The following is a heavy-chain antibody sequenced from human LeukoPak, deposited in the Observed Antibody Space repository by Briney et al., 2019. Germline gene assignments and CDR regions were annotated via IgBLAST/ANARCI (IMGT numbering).Heavy chain of an antibody. J-gene: IGHJ4*02. Sequence: SETLSLTCTVSGGSISSYYWSWIRQPPGQGLEWIGYIYYSGSTNYNPSLKSRVTISVDTSKNQFSLKLSSVTAADTAVYYCARGYYDFGSGYHALPFDYWGQGTLVTVSS. CDR2: IYYSGST. CDR3: ARGYYDFGSGYHALPFDY. V-gene: IGHV4-59*01. CDR1: GGSISSYY. D-gene: IGHD3-3*01.